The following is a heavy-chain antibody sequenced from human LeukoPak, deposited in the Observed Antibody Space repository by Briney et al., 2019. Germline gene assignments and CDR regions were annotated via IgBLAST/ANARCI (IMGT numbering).Heavy chain of an antibody. CDR2: LSSSSSYI. V-gene: IGHV3-21*01. J-gene: IGHJ5*02. CDR1: GFTFSTYS. D-gene: IGHD5-18*01. CDR3: ARGSGYSYGYDWFDP. Sequence: GGSLRLSCAASGFTFSTYSMTWVRQAPGKGLEWVSSLSSSSSYIYYADSVKGRFTISRDNSKNTLYLQMGSLRAEDMAVYYCARGSGYSYGYDWFDPWGQGTLVTVSS.